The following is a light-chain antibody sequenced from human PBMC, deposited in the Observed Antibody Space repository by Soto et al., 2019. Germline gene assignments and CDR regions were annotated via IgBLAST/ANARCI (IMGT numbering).Light chain of an antibody. CDR3: LQHNSYPPT. CDR2: GAS. J-gene: IGKJ5*01. CDR1: QGISNY. V-gene: IGKV1-17*03. Sequence: DIQMTQSRSAMSSSVGDIVTITCRASQGISNYLAWFQQKPGKVPKRLIYGASSLQSGVPSRFSGTGSGTEFTLTISSLQPEDFATYYCLQHNSYPPTFGQGTRLEIK.